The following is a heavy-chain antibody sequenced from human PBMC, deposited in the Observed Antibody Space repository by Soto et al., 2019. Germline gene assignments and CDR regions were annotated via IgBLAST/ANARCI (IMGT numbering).Heavy chain of an antibody. Sequence: QVQLVESGGGVVQPGRSLRLSCAASGFTFSSYGMHWVRQAPGKGLEWVAVISYDGSNKYYADSVKGRFTISRDNSKNTLYLQMNSLRAEDTAVYYCAKDRGRRFGELSYYFDYWGQGTLVTVSS. J-gene: IGHJ4*02. D-gene: IGHD3-10*01. V-gene: IGHV3-30*18. CDR1: GFTFSSYG. CDR2: ISYDGSNK. CDR3: AKDRGRRFGELSYYFDY.